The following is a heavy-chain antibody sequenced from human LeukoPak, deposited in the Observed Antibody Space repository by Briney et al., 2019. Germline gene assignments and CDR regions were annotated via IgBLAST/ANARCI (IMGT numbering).Heavy chain of an antibody. V-gene: IGHV3-74*01. J-gene: IGHJ3*02. D-gene: IGHD1-14*01. Sequence: GGSLRLSCAASGFTFSSYSMNWVRQAPGKGLEWVSRINTDGSSTSYADSVKGRFTISRDNAKNTLYLQMNSLRAEDTAVYYCARVPGRTDAFDIWGQGTMVTVSS. CDR2: INTDGSST. CDR1: GFTFSSYS. CDR3: ARVPGRTDAFDI.